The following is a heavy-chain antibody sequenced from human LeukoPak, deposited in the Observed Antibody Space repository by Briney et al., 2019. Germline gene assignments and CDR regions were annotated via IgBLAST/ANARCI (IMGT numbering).Heavy chain of an antibody. Sequence: SQTLSLTCAVSGGSISSGGYSWSWIRQPPGKGLEWIGYTYHSGSTYYNPSLKSRVTISVDTSKNQFSLKLSSVTAADTAVYYCARLSNYYDSSGYELGYWGQGTLVTVSS. V-gene: IGHV4-30-2*01. CDR3: ARLSNYYDSSGYELGY. J-gene: IGHJ4*02. CDR1: GGSISSGGYS. D-gene: IGHD3-22*01. CDR2: TYHSGST.